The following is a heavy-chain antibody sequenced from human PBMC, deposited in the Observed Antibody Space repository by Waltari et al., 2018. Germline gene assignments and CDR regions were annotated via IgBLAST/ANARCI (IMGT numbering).Heavy chain of an antibody. Sequence: EVQLVESGGGLVQPGGSLTLSCAASGFTFSGSAMPWVRQASGKGLEWVGRIRSKTNNYATAYAASMKGRFTISRDDSKNTAYLQMNSLKTEDTAVYYCTRNDGSLITMNDPSFDIWGQGTLVTVSS. CDR1: GFTFSGSA. V-gene: IGHV3-73*02. CDR3: TRNDGSLITMNDPSFDI. CDR2: IRSKTNNYAT. J-gene: IGHJ3*02. D-gene: IGHD3-22*01.